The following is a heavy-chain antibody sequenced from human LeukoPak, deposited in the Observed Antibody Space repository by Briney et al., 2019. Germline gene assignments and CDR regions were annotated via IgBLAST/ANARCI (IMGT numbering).Heavy chain of an antibody. V-gene: IGHV3-21*01. Sequence: GGSLRLSCAASGFTFSSYSMNWVRQAPGKGLEWVSSISSSSSYIYYADSVKGRFTISRDNAKNSLYLQMNSLRAEDTAVYYCARCSSGWYWFDYWGQGTLVTVSS. CDR3: ARCSSGWYWFDY. CDR1: GFTFSSYS. D-gene: IGHD6-19*01. J-gene: IGHJ4*02. CDR2: ISSSSSYI.